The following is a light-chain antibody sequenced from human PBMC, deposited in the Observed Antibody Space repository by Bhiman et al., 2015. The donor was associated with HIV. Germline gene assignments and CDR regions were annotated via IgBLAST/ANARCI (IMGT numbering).Light chain of an antibody. CDR1: KLGEQY. CDR2: QDS. Sequence: SYELTQPPSVSVYPGQTASITCSGDKLGEQYVCWYQQKPGQSPVLLMYQDSKRPSGIPERFSGSNSGNTATLTISGTQAMDEADYYCQAWDSSTGGVFGTGTKVTVL. V-gene: IGLV3-1*01. CDR3: QAWDSSTGGV. J-gene: IGLJ1*01.